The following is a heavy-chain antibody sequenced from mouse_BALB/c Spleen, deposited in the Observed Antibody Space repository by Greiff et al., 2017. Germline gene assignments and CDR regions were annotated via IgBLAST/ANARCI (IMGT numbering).Heavy chain of an antibody. CDR2: ISDGGSYT. V-gene: IGHV5-4*02. J-gene: IGHJ3*01. CDR3: AREGGTAGSFAY. CDR1: GFTFSDYY. D-gene: IGHD1-2*01. Sequence: DVMLVESGGGLVKPGGSLKLSCAASGFTFSDYYMYWVRQTPEQRLEWVATISDGGSYTYYPDSVKGRFTISRDNAKNNLYLQMSSLKSEDTAMYYCAREGGTAGSFAYWGQGTLVTVSS.